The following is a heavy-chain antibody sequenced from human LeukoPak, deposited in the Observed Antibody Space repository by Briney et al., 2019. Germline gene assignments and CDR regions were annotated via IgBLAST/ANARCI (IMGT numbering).Heavy chain of an antibody. V-gene: IGHV4-59*01. Sequence: SETLSLTCTVSGGSISSYYWSWIRQPPGKGLEWIGYIYYSGSTNYNPSLKSRVTISVDTSKNQFSLKLSSVTAADTAVYYCARGIVDRPYGMDVWGQGTTVTVSS. CDR2: IYYSGST. CDR3: ARGIVDRPYGMDV. CDR1: GGSISSYY. J-gene: IGHJ6*02. D-gene: IGHD1-26*01.